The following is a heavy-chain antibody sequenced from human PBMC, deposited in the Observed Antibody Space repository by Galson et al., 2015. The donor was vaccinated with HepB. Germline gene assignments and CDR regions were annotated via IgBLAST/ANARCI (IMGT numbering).Heavy chain of an antibody. CDR1: GFTFSSYA. CDR2: SSGSGGST. V-gene: IGHV3-23*01. CDR3: AKLGDGDTAMPYWYFDL. Sequence: SLRLSCAASGFTFSSYAMSWVRQAPGKWLEWVSSSSGSGGSTYYADSGKGRFTISRDNSKNTLYLQMNSLRAEDTAVYYCAKLGDGDTAMPYWYFDLWGRGTLVTVSS. D-gene: IGHD5-18*01. J-gene: IGHJ2*01.